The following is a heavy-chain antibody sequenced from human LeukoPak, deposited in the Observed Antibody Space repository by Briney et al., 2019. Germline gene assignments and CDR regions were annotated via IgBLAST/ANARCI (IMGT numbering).Heavy chain of an antibody. D-gene: IGHD5-12*01. V-gene: IGHV3-30*03. CDR2: ISFDGSKN. J-gene: IGHJ3*02. Sequence: GRSLRLSCAASGFTFSSYAMHWVRQAPGKGLEWVAIISFDGSKNYITNSVKGRFTISRDNSKNTLYLQMNSLRVEDTAVYYCAGGLRSGAFDMWGQGTMVTVSS. CDR1: GFTFSSYA. CDR3: AGGLRSGAFDM.